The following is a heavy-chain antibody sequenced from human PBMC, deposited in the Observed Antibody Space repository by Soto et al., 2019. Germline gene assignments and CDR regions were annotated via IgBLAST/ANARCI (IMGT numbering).Heavy chain of an antibody. CDR3: AKDLARQLAYWLDP. CDR1: GFSFTGYY. Sequence: ASVKVSCKASGFSFTGYYIHWLRQAPGQGLEWMGWINAHSGGTEYAQKFQGRVTLTRDTSIATAYLTLTSLTSDDTALYYCAKDLARQLAYWLDPWGQGTQVTVSS. CDR2: INAHSGGT. J-gene: IGHJ5*02. V-gene: IGHV1-2*02. D-gene: IGHD6-6*01.